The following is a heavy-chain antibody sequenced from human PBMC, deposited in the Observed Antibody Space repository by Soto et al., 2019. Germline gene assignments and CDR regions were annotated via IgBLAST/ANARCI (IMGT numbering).Heavy chain of an antibody. CDR2: ISSSSSYI. D-gene: IGHD6-19*01. Sequence: EVQLVESGGGLVKPGGSLRLSCAASGFTFSSYSMNWVRQAPGKGLAWVSSISSSSSYIYYADSVKGRFTISRDNAKNSLYLQMNSLRAEDTAVYYCASLAVAGYYFDYWGQGTLVTVSS. J-gene: IGHJ4*02. CDR3: ASLAVAGYYFDY. V-gene: IGHV3-21*01. CDR1: GFTFSSYS.